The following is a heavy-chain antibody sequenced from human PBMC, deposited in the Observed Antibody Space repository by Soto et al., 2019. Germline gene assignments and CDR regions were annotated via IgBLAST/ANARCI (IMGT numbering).Heavy chain of an antibody. V-gene: IGHV3-33*01. Sequence: PWGSLRLSCAASGFTFSSYGMHWVRQAPGKGLEWVAVVWYDGSKDYYADSVKGRFTIYRDNFNDTLYLQMNSLRAEDTAVYYCARDSNYYGSGSYLDTWGQGTQVTVSS. D-gene: IGHD3-10*01. CDR2: VWYDGSKD. J-gene: IGHJ5*02. CDR3: ARDSNYYGSGSYLDT. CDR1: GFTFSSYG.